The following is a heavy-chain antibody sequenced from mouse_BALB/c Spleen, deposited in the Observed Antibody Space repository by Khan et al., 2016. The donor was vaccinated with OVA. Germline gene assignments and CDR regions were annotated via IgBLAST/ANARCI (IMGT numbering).Heavy chain of an antibody. CDR1: GFNIKDTY. V-gene: IGHV14-3*02. D-gene: IGHD1-1*01. J-gene: IGHJ3*01. CDR3: ARSTYCYGSY. CDR2: IDPANGYT. Sequence: EVQLQESGAELVKPGASVKLSCTTSGFNIKDTYIHWVKQRPEQGLEWIGRIDPANGYTKFDPKFQGKATITTDTSSNTAYLQLSSLTSEDTAVYYCARSTYCYGSYWGQGTLVTVSS.